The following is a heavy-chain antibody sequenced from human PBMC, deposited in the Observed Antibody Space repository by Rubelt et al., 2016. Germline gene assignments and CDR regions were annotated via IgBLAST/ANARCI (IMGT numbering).Heavy chain of an antibody. V-gene: IGHV3-21*01. CDR3: ASGFYDSSGDAFDI. J-gene: IGHJ3*02. CDR1: GFTFSSYN. CDR2: ISSGSSYI. D-gene: IGHD3-22*01. Sequence: EVQLVESGGGLVKPGGSLRLSCAASGFTFSSYNMNWVRQAPGKGLQWVSSISSGSSYIFYADSVKGRFTVSRDNANNALYLQMNGLRAEDTAVYYCASGFYDSSGDAFDIWGQGTMVTVSS.